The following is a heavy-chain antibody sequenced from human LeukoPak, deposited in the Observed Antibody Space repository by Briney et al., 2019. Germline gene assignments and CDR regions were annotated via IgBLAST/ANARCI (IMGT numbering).Heavy chain of an antibody. CDR3: ARGRMFRGVHWFDP. CDR2: IYTSGST. D-gene: IGHD3-10*01. CDR1: GGSISSYY. V-gene: IGHV4-4*07. J-gene: IGHJ5*02. Sequence: PSETLSLTCTVSGGSISSYYWSWIRQPAGKGLEWIGRIYTSGSTNYNPSLKSRVTMSVDTSKNQFSLKLSSVTAADTAVYYCARGRMFRGVHWFDPWGQGTLVTVSS.